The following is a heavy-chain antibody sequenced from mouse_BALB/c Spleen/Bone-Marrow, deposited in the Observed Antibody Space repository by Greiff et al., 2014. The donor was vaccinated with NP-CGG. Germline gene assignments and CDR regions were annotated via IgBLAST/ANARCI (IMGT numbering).Heavy chain of an antibody. CDR2: IYPGTGSI. D-gene: IGHD3-1*01. CDR3: TRSGYVMDY. V-gene: IGHV1S22*01. CDR1: GYTFTSYW. Sequence: GSELVRPGASVKLSCKASGYTFTSYWMHWVKQRPGQGLEWLGNIYPGTGSIDYDEKFKSKATLTVDTSSSTAYMQLSSLTSEDSAVYYCTRSGYVMDYWGQGTSVTVSS. J-gene: IGHJ4*01.